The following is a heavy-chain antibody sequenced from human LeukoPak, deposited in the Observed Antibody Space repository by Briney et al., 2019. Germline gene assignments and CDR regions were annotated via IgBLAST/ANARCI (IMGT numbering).Heavy chain of an antibody. J-gene: IGHJ5*02. V-gene: IGHV1-2*02. CDR3: ARDIAVVGFDP. CDR2: INPNSGGT. Sequence: ASVKVSCKASGYTFTGYYMHWVRQAPGQGLEWMGWINPNSGGTNYAQKFQGRVTMVRDSTISTAYMVLSRLRSDDAAVYYWARDIAVVGFDPWGQGTLVTVSS. CDR1: GYTFTGYY. D-gene: IGHD2-15*01.